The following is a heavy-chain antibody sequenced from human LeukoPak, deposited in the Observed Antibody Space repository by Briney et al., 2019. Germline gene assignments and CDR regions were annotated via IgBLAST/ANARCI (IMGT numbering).Heavy chain of an antibody. V-gene: IGHV1-69*05. CDR3: ARSLIAAAGPGWFDP. J-gene: IGHJ5*02. CDR2: IIPIFGTA. Sequence: SVKVSCKASGGTFSSYAISWVRQAPGQGLEWMGGIIPIFGTANYAQKFQGRVTITTDESTSTAYMELSSLRPEDTAVYYCARSLIAAAGPGWFDPWGQGTLVTVSS. CDR1: GGTFSSYA. D-gene: IGHD6-13*01.